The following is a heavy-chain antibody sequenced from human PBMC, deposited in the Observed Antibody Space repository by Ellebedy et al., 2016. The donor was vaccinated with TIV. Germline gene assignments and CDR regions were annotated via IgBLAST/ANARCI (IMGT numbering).Heavy chain of an antibody. J-gene: IGHJ6*02. CDR3: ARDVSGPRDLKYYYHHGMDV. CDR2: ISPYNGNT. V-gene: IGHV1-18*04. D-gene: IGHD5-24*01. Sequence: AASVKVSCKASGYTFTGDGITWVRQAPGQGLEWMGWISPYNGNTHYAEKLQGRVTMTTDTSTSTAYMELRSLRSDDTAVYYCARDVSGPRDLKYYYHHGMDVWGQGTPVTVSS. CDR1: GYTFTGDG.